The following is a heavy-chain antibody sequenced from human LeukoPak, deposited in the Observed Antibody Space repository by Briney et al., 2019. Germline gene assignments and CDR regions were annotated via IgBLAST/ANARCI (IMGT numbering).Heavy chain of an antibody. CDR2: IYYSGST. J-gene: IGHJ4*02. Sequence: SETLSLTCTVSGGSISSSSYYWGWIRQPPGKGLEWIGSIYYSGSTYYNPSLKSRVTISVDTSKNQFSLNLNSVTAAGTAVYSCARHDRWPYLIDYWGQGILVTVSS. D-gene: IGHD4-23*01. CDR3: ARHDRWPYLIDY. CDR1: GGSISSSSYY. V-gene: IGHV4-39*01.